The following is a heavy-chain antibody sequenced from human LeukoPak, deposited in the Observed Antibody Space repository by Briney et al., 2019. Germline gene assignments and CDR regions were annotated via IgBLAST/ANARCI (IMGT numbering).Heavy chain of an antibody. V-gene: IGHV4-39*01. D-gene: IGHD4-23*01. Sequence: PSETLSLTCTVSGVSISSSSYYWGWVRQPPGKGPEWIGTIYYSGTTYYNPSLKTRITVSVDTSKNQFSLRLSSVTAADTAVYFCARYVVTRGYSFDYWGQGTLVTVSS. CDR3: ARYVVTRGYSFDY. CDR2: IYYSGTT. J-gene: IGHJ4*02. CDR1: GVSISSSSYY.